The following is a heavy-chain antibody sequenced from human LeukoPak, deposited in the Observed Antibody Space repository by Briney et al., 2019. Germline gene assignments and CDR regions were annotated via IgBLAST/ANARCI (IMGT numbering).Heavy chain of an antibody. J-gene: IGHJ4*02. D-gene: IGHD6-13*01. CDR1: GYSFTSYW. V-gene: IGHV5-51*01. Sequence: GESLKISCKGSGYSFTSYWIGRVRQMPGKGLEWMGIIYPGDSDTRYRPSLQGQVPISADKSISTAYLQWSSLKASDTAMYYCARCLPSSSRDFDYWGQGTLVTVSS. CDR3: ARCLPSSSRDFDY. CDR2: IYPGDSDT.